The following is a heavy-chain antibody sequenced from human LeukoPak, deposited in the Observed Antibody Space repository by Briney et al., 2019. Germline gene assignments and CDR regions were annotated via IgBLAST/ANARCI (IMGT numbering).Heavy chain of an antibody. J-gene: IGHJ5*02. CDR2: INWNSGSI. V-gene: IGHV3-9*01. CDR3: VKDRRNPYRPEGPFDP. D-gene: IGHD1-14*01. CDR1: GFTFEDYA. Sequence: GGSLRLSCAASGFTFEDYAMHWVRQAPGKGLEWVSGINWNSGSIGYADSVKGRFTISRDNVMNSLYLQMNSLRPEDTALYYCVKDRRNPYRPEGPFDPWGQGTLVTVSS.